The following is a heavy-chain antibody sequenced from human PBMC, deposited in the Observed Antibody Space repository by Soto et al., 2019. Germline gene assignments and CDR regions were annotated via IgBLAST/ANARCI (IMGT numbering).Heavy chain of an antibody. V-gene: IGHV1-18*01. J-gene: IGHJ5*02. CDR3: AGSLQGATTNYASNWFYP. Sequence: ASVKVSCKASGYTFTGYCVTWVRQAPGQGLEWMGWINTYNGNTNYAQKLQGRVTVTTDTSTNTVYMELRSLRSDDTAVYYCAGSLQGATTNYASNWFYPWGQGTLVTVSS. CDR1: GYTFTGYC. D-gene: IGHD4-4*01. CDR2: INTYNGNT.